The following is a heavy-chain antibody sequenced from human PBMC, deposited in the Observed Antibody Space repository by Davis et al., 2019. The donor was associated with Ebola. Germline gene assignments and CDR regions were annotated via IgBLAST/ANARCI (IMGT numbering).Heavy chain of an antibody. D-gene: IGHD6-19*01. V-gene: IGHV3-73*01. Sequence: GGSLRLSYAASGFTFSGSAMHWVRQASGKGLEWVGRIRSKANSYATAYAASVKGRFTISRDDSKNTAYLQMNSLKTEDTAVYYCTTQWLVLFARDYWGQGTLVTVSS. CDR1: GFTFSGSA. CDR3: TTQWLVLFARDY. J-gene: IGHJ4*02. CDR2: IRSKANSYAT.